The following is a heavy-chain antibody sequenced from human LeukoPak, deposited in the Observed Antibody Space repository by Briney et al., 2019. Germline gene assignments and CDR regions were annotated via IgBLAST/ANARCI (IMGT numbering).Heavy chain of an antibody. V-gene: IGHV1-18*01. CDR3: ARDIKGAEYGSGGSCYSMGCYSDY. CDR2: ISAYNGNT. CDR1: GYTFTSYG. Sequence: ASVKVSCKASGYTFTSYGISWVRQAPGQGLEWMGWISAYNGNTNYAQKLQGRVTMTTDTSTSTAYMELRSLRSDDTAVYYCARDIKGAEYGSGGSCYSMGCYSDYGGQGTLATVSS. D-gene: IGHD2-15*01. J-gene: IGHJ4*02.